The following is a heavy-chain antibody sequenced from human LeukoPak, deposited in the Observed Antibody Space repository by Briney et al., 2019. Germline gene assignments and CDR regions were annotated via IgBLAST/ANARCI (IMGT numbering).Heavy chain of an antibody. V-gene: IGHV1-8*01. Sequence: ASVKVSCKASGYTFTSYDINWVRQATGQRLEWMGWMNPNSGNTGYAQKFQGRVTMTRNTSISTAYMELSSLRSEDTAVYYCARGGGIAAADNNWFDPWGQGTLVTVSS. D-gene: IGHD6-13*01. J-gene: IGHJ5*02. CDR2: MNPNSGNT. CDR1: GYTFTSYD. CDR3: ARGGGIAAADNNWFDP.